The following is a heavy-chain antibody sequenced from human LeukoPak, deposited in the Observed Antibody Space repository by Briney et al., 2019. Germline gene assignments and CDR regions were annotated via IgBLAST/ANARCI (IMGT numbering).Heavy chain of an antibody. J-gene: IGHJ4*02. CDR2: IYSSGST. Sequence: SETLSLTCTVSGGFISSYYWSWLRQPAGKGLEWIGRIYSSGSTNFNPSLKSRVTVSVDTSKSQFSLQLTHVIAADTAVYYCAREGSGYYFDYWGQGTLVTVSS. CDR1: GGFISSYY. CDR3: AREGSGYYFDY. V-gene: IGHV4-4*07. D-gene: IGHD3-3*01.